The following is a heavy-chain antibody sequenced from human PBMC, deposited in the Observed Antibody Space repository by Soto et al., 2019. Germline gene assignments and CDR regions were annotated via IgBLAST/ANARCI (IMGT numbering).Heavy chain of an antibody. V-gene: IGHV1-3*01. J-gene: IGHJ4*02. CDR3: APSPGNQPLPFDY. CDR1: GYTFTSYA. D-gene: IGHD2-2*01. Sequence: ASVKVSCKASGYTFTSYAMHWVRQAPGQRLEWMGWINAGNGNTKYPQKFQGRVTMTTDTSTTTAYMELRSLRFDDTTVYYCAPSPGNQPLPFDYWGQGTLVTVSS. CDR2: INAGNGNT.